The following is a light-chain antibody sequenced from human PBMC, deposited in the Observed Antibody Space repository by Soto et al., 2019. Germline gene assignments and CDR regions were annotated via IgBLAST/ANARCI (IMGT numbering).Light chain of an antibody. CDR3: QQYGSSPLYT. J-gene: IGKJ2*01. CDR2: GAS. V-gene: IGKV3-20*01. Sequence: EIVLTQSPGTLSLSPGERATLSCRASQSVSSSYLAWYQQKPGQAPRLLIYGASSRATGIPDRFSGSGSGTDFTRTISRLEPEDFAVYYCQQYGSSPLYTVGQGTKLEIK. CDR1: QSVSSSY.